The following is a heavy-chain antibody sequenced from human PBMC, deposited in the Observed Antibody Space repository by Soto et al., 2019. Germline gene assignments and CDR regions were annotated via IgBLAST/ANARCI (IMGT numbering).Heavy chain of an antibody. D-gene: IGHD3-22*01. CDR1: GGTFSSYA. Sequence: GASVKVSCKASGGTFSSYAISWVRQAPGQGLEWMGGIIPIFGTANYAQKFQGRVTITADESTSTAYMELSSLRSEDTAVYYCARYSSYYDSSGYSDWGQGTIVTVSS. J-gene: IGHJ3*01. V-gene: IGHV1-69*13. CDR3: ARYSSYYDSSGYSD. CDR2: IIPIFGTA.